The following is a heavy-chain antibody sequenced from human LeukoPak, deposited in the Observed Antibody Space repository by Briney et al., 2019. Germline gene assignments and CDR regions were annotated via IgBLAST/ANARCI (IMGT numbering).Heavy chain of an antibody. Sequence: PGRSLRLSCEASGFTFSSYGIHWVRQAPDKGLEWVAVVSYDGSDKYYADSMKGRFTISRDNSKNTLYLQMNSLRAEDTAVYYCARGGGLWGQGTMVTVSS. J-gene: IGHJ3*01. CDR3: ARGGGL. V-gene: IGHV3-30*03. CDR2: VSYDGSDK. CDR1: GFTFSSYG.